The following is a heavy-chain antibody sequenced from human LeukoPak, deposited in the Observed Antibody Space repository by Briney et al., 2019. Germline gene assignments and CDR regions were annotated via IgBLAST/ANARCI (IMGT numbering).Heavy chain of an antibody. CDR2: INHSGST. V-gene: IGHV4-34*01. CDR3: ARGVGDSSGYPPYYFDY. J-gene: IGHJ4*02. D-gene: IGHD3-22*01. Sequence: SETLSLTCAVYGGSFSGYYWSWIRQPPGKGLEWIGEINHSGSTNYNPSLKSRVTISVGTSKNQFSLKLSSVTAADTAVYYCARGVGDSSGYPPYYFDYWGQGTLVTVSS. CDR1: GGSFSGYY.